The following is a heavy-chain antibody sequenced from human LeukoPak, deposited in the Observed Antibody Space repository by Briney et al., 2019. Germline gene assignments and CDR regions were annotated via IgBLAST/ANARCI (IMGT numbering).Heavy chain of an antibody. CDR1: GGSISSGDYY. D-gene: IGHD2-2*01. V-gene: IGHV4-30-4*08. CDR3: AREPVGYGSSTSCYFGWFDP. Sequence: SETLSLTCTVSGGSISSGDYYWSWIRQPPGKGLEWIGYIYYSGSTYYNPSLKSRVTISVDTSKNQFSLKLSSVTAADTAVYYCAREPVGYGSSTSCYFGWFDPWGQGTLVTVSS. CDR2: IYYSGST. J-gene: IGHJ5*02.